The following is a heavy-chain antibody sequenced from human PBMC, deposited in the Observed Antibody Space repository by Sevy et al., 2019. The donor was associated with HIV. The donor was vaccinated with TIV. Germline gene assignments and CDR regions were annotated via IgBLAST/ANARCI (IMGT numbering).Heavy chain of an antibody. Sequence: GGSLRLSCVASGFTFSTYAMNWVRQAPGKGLEWVSVISDSGYSTNYADFVKGRFTISRDNSKNTLYLQMNSLRAEDTAVYYCEKDWFYYYYGMDVWGQGTTVTVSS. CDR2: ISDSGYST. CDR1: GFTFSTYA. V-gene: IGHV3-23*01. CDR3: EKDWFYYYYGMDV. J-gene: IGHJ6*02. D-gene: IGHD3-9*01.